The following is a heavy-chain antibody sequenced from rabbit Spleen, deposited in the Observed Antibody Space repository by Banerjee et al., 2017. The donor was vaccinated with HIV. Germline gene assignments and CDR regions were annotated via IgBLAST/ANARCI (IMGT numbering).Heavy chain of an antibody. J-gene: IGHJ4*01. Sequence: QEQLEESGGDLVKPEGSLTLTCTASGFSFSSSYWICWVRQAPGKGLEWIACINTATGKAVYASWAKGRFTISRTSSTTVTLQMTSLTAADTATYFCARSINWANRGLNLWGQGTLVTVS. CDR2: INTATGKA. D-gene: IGHD1-1*01. CDR3: ARSINWANRGLNL. CDR1: GFSFSSSYW. V-gene: IGHV1S45*01.